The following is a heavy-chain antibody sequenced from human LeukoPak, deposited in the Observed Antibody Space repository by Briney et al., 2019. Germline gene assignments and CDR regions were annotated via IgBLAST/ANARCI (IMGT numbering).Heavy chain of an antibody. V-gene: IGHV4-30-4*01. D-gene: IGHD4-11*01. Sequence: SETLSLTCTVSGGSISSGDYYWSWIRQPPGKGLEWIGYIYYSGSTYYNPSLKSRVTISVDTSKNQFSLKLSSVTAADTAVYYCARASHDYQLRWGDYWGQGTLVTVSS. CDR2: IYYSGST. CDR3: ARASHDYQLRWGDY. J-gene: IGHJ4*02. CDR1: GGSISSGDYY.